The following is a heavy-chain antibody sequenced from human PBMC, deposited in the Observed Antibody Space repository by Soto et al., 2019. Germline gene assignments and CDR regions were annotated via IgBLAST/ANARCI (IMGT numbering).Heavy chain of an antibody. D-gene: IGHD1-1*01. Sequence: QVQLQQSGPGLLKPSETLSLTCTVSGGSISSPSYNWGWVRQPPGKGPEWIGSFFYGGRTHYSPSLESRPSISVDTARSQVSLILTSVTAADTAVYYCATVASTHFDSWGRGALVVVSS. CDR1: GGSISSPSYN. CDR2: FFYGGRT. J-gene: IGHJ4*02. CDR3: ATVASTHFDS. V-gene: IGHV4-39*01.